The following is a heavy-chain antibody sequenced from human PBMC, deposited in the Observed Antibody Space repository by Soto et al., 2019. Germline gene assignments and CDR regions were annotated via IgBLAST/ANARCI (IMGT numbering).Heavy chain of an antibody. J-gene: IGHJ6*02. V-gene: IGHV1-3*01. D-gene: IGHD2-15*01. Sequence: QVQLVQSGAEVKKPGASVKVSCKASGYTFTSYAMHWVRQAPGQRLGGMGWINAGNGNTKYSQRFQGRVTITRDTSASTAYMELSSLRSEDTAVYYCARYCSGGSCWYGMDVWGQGTTVTVSS. CDR2: INAGNGNT. CDR1: GYTFTSYA. CDR3: ARYCSGGSCWYGMDV.